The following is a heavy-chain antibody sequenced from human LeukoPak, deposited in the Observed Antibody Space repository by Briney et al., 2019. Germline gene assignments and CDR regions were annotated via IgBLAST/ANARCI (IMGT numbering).Heavy chain of an antibody. J-gene: IGHJ4*02. V-gene: IGHV4-39*07. CDR3: ARETYYSSGNVYNRIDY. D-gene: IGHD3-10*01. CDR1: GASINSGSNY. Sequence: PSETLSLTCRVSGASINSGSNYWGWIRQPPGKTLEWIGSIYSSGSTYYNPSLKSRVIIMIDTPKNHFSLTLSSVTAADTAVYYCARETYYSSGNVYNRIDYWGQGTLVTVSS. CDR2: IYSSGST.